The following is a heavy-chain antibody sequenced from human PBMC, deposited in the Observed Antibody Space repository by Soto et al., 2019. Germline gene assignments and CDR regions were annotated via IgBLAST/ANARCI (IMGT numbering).Heavy chain of an antibody. Sequence: GGSLRLSCAASGFTFSSYGMHWVRQAPGKGLEWVAVISYDGSNKYYADSVKGRFTISRDNSKNTLYLQMNSLRAEDTAVYYCAKDGEDIVVVVAATPLQHWGLGTLVTVSS. D-gene: IGHD2-15*01. V-gene: IGHV3-30*18. CDR3: AKDGEDIVVVVAATPLQH. J-gene: IGHJ1*01. CDR2: ISYDGSNK. CDR1: GFTFSSYG.